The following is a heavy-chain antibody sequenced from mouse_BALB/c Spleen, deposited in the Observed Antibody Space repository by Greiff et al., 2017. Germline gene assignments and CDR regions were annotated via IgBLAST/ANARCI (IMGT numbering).Heavy chain of an antibody. D-gene: IGHD3-1*01. J-gene: IGHJ3*01. CDR2: IYPYNGGT. V-gene: IGHV1S29*02. CDR3: ARGSGYWFAY. Sequence: VQLQQSGPELVKPGASVKISCKASGYTFTDYNMHWVKQSHGKSLEWIGYIYPYNGGTGYNQKFKSKATLTVDNSSSTAYMELRSLTSEDSAVYYCARGSGYWFAYWGQGTLVTVSA. CDR1: GYTFTDYN.